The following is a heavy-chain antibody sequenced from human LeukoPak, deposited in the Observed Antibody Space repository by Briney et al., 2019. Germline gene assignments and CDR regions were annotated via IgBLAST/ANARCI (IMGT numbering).Heavy chain of an antibody. CDR1: GLTFTDYA. CDR3: ATSPAFCGGDCTFDY. CDR2: ISYDGHNG. D-gene: IGHD2-21*02. Sequence: PGGSLRLSCAASGLTFTDYAMHWVRQAPGKGLEWVAVISYDGHNGYYVDSVKGRFTISRDNSKKTLYLQMNSLRVEDTAVYYCATSPAFCGGDCTFDYWAWEPWSPSPQ. J-gene: IGHJ4*02. V-gene: IGHV3-30*04.